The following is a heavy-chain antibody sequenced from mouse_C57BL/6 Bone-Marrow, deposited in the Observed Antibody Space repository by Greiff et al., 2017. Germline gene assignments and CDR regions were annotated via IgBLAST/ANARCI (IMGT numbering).Heavy chain of an antibody. CDR2: IDPETGGT. Sequence: VQLQQSGAELVRPGASVTLSCTASGYTFTDYEMHWVKQTPVHGLEWIGAIDPETGGTAYNQKFTGKAILTADKSSSTAYMEVRSLTSEDTAVYYCTRRDSNTAYWGQGTLVTVSA. J-gene: IGHJ3*01. CDR1: GYTFTDYE. CDR3: TRRDSNTAY. D-gene: IGHD2-5*01. V-gene: IGHV1-15*01.